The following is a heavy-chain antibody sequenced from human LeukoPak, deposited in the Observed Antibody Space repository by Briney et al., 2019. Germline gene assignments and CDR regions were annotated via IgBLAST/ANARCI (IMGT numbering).Heavy chain of an antibody. CDR1: GGSVSSGSYY. V-gene: IGHV4-61*09. CDR2: IFTSGTT. D-gene: IGHD6-13*01. CDR3: ATGQQQLPIIDY. Sequence: SETLSLTCTVSGGSVSSGSYYWTWIRQPAGKGLEWIGHIFTSGTTNYNPSLKSRVTVSVDTSKNQFSLKLTSVTAADTAVYYCATGQQQLPIIDYWGQGTLVTVSS. J-gene: IGHJ4*02.